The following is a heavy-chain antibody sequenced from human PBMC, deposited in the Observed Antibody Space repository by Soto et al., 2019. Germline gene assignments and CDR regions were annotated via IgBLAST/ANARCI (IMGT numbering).Heavy chain of an antibody. V-gene: IGHV1-18*01. CDR2: ISAYNGNT. CDR3: ARGRPIAARPNWFDP. CDR1: GYTFTSYG. D-gene: IGHD6-6*01. J-gene: IGHJ5*02. Sequence: PSVKVSCKASGYTFTSYGISWVRQAPGQGLEWMGWISAYNGNTNYAQKLQGRVTMTTDTSTSTAYMELRSPRSDDTAVYYCARGRPIAARPNWFDPWGQGTLVTVSS.